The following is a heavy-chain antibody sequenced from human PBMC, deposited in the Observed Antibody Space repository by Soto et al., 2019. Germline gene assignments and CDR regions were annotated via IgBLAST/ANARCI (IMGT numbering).Heavy chain of an antibody. D-gene: IGHD2-21*01. CDR1: GFTFSSYA. CDR3: AKDPGVVVANDY. J-gene: IGHJ4*02. V-gene: IGHV3-23*01. CDR2: ISGSGGST. Sequence: XVSLRLSCAASGFTFSSYAMSGVRQAPGKGLEWVSAISGSGGSTYYADSVKGRFTISRDNSKNTLYLQMNSLRAEDTAVYNCAKDPGVVVANDYWGQGTLVTVSS.